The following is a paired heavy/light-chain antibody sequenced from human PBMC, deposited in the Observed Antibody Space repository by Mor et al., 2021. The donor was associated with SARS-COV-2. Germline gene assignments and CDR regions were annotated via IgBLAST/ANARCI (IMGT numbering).Heavy chain of an antibody. CDR2: INTNTGNP. V-gene: IGHV7-4-1*02. Sequence: QVQLVQSGSELKKPGASVKVSCKASGYSFTSYAMNWVRQAPGQGLEWMGWINTNTGNPTYAQGFTGRFVFSLDTSVSTANLQISSLKAEDTAVYYCARSDCSSSSCYGSGYYYSGMDVWGQGTTVTVSS. J-gene: IGHJ6*02. CDR1: GYSFTSYA. CDR3: ARSDCSSSSCYGSGYYYSGMDV. D-gene: IGHD2-2*01.
Light chain of an antibody. CDR3: AAWDDSLNGWV. V-gene: IGLV1-44*01. J-gene: IGLJ3*02. CDR2: TNN. Sequence: QSVLTQPPSASGTPGQTVTISCSGTSSNIGSNTVNWYQQLPGTAPKLLIYTNNQRPSGVPDRFSGSKSGTSASLAISGLQSEDEADYFCAAWDDSLNGWVFGGGTKLTVL. CDR1: SSNIGSNT.